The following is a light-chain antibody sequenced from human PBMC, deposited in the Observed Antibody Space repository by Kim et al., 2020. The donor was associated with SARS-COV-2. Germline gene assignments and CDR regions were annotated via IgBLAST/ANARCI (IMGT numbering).Light chain of an antibody. CDR1: QSVSSSY. J-gene: IGKJ2*02. CDR2: GAS. V-gene: IGKV3-20*01. Sequence: LAPGERATLFCRARQSVSSSYLAWYQQKPGQAPRLLIYGASSRATGIPDRFSGSGSGTDFTLTISRLEPEDFAVYYCQQYGSSPRTFGQGTKLEI. CDR3: QQYGSSPRT.